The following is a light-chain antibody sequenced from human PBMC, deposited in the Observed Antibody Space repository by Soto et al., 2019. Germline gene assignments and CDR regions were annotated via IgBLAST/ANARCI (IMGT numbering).Light chain of an antibody. V-gene: IGKV1-5*03. J-gene: IGKJ1*01. CDR3: QQSYYNPT. CDR2: KAS. Sequence: DIQMTQYPSTLSASVGDRVTIPSRASQSISSWLAWYQQKPGKAPKLLIYKASSLESGVPSRFSGSGSGTDFTLTISSLQHEDFATYYCQQSYYNPTFGQGTKVDIK. CDR1: QSISSW.